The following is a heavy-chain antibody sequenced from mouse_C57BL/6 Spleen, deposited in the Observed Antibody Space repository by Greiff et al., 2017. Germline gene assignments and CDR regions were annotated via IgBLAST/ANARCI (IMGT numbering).Heavy chain of an antibody. CDR3: ARRGPTVVATSDFDY. V-gene: IGHV1-82*01. J-gene: IGHJ2*01. CDR1: GYAFSSSW. CDR2: IYPGDGDT. Sequence: LVESGPELVKPGASVKISCKASGYAFSSSWMNWVKQRPGKGLEWIGRIYPGDGDTNYNGKFKGKATLTADKSSSTAYMQLSSLTSEDSAVYFCARRGPTVVATSDFDYWGQGTTLTVSS. D-gene: IGHD1-1*01.